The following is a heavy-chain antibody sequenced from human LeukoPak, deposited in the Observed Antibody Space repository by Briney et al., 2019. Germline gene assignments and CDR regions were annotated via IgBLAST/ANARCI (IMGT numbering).Heavy chain of an antibody. J-gene: IGHJ6*02. V-gene: IGHV3-49*03. CDR2: IRSKAYGATT. CDR1: GISFGDYA. Sequence: GGSLRLSCTSSGISFGDYAMSWFRQPPGKGLEWVGFIRSKAYGATTEYATSVRGRFTISRDDSKSIAYLQMNSLRVEDAAVHYCAKVRDYYYYGMDVWGQGTTVTVSS. CDR3: AKVRDYYYYGMDV.